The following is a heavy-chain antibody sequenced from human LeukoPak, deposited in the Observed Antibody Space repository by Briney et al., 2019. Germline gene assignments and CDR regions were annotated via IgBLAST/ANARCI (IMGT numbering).Heavy chain of an antibody. Sequence: GGALKLSCSASGFTFSSYWMDWVRQAPGKGLVVVSLISREGRSTIYADSVKGRFTISRDNAKNTLYLQMNSLRAEDTAVYYCARGDRITIFGVVIKARYFQHWGQGTLVTVSS. D-gene: IGHD3-3*01. J-gene: IGHJ1*01. CDR1: GFTFSSYW. CDR2: ISREGRST. V-gene: IGHV3-74*01. CDR3: ARGDRITIFGVVIKARYFQH.